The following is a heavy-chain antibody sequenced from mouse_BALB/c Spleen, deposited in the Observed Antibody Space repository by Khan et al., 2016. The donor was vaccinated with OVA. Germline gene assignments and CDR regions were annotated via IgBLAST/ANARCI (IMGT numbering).Heavy chain of an antibody. CDR3: VRHDAYYRVAY. Sequence: QIQLVQSGPELKKPGETVKISCKASGYTFTDYSMHWVKQAPGKGLKWMGWINTETGEPTYADDFKGRFAFSLETSASTAYLQINNLKNEDTATYFCVRHDAYYRVAYWGQGTLVTVSA. V-gene: IGHV9-2-1*01. CDR2: INTETGEP. J-gene: IGHJ3*01. D-gene: IGHD2-3*01. CDR1: GYTFTDYS.